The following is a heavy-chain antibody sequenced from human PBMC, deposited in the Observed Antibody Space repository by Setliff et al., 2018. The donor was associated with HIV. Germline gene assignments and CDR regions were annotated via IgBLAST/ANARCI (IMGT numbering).Heavy chain of an antibody. V-gene: IGHV4-61*02. CDR1: GGSISSGRNY. CDR2: IYTSGST. D-gene: IGHD5-12*01. CDR3: ARSPGVATITIFDY. J-gene: IGHJ4*02. Sequence: SETLSLTCTVSGGSISSGRNYWSWVRQTAGKGLEWIGRIYTSGSTNYNPSLKSRVTISVDTSKNQVSLKLSSVTAADTAVYYCARSPGVATITIFDYWGQGTLVTVSS.